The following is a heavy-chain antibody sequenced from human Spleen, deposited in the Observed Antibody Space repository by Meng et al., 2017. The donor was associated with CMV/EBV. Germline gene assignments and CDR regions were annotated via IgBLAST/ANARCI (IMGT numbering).Heavy chain of an antibody. CDR2: IKSDGTRT. J-gene: IGHJ4*02. D-gene: IGHD6-6*01. CDR1: GFTFSKYW. Sequence: AASGFTFSKYWMYWVRQCPGKGLVWVSRIKSDGTRTNYAESVEGRFSVSRDNAKSTLYLQMNSLRAEDTAVYYCARGDSSSFWAFDYWGQGTLVTVSS. CDR3: ARGDSSSFWAFDY. V-gene: IGHV3-74*01.